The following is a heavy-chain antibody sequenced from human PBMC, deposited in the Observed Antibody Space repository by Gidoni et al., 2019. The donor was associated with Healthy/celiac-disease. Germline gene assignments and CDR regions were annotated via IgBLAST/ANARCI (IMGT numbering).Heavy chain of an antibody. CDR2: IRSKANSYAT. V-gene: IGHV3-73*01. D-gene: IGHD4-17*01. CDR3: TRRAHGDGFY. Sequence: EVQLVESGGGLVQPGGSLKLSCAASGFTFSGSAMHWVRQASGKGLEWVGRIRSKANSYATAYAASVKGRFTISRDDSKNTAYLQMNSLKTEDTAVYYCTRRAHGDGFYWGQGTLVTVSS. CDR1: GFTFSGSA. J-gene: IGHJ4*02.